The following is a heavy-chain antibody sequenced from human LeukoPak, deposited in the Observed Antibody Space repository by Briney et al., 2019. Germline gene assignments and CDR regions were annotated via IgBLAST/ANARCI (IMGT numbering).Heavy chain of an antibody. CDR1: GFTFSSYG. J-gene: IGHJ4*02. CDR2: IPYDGSNK. D-gene: IGHD4-17*01. Sequence: GGSLRLSCAASGFTFSSYGMHWVRQAPGKGLEWVAVIPYDGSNKYYADSVKGRFTISRDNSKNTLYLQMNSLRAENTAVYYCAKDGNYGDYGKDYWGQGTLVTVSS. CDR3: AKDGNYGDYGKDY. V-gene: IGHV3-30*18.